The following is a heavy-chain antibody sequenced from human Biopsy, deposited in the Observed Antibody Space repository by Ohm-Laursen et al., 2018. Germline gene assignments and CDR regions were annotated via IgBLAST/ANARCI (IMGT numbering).Heavy chain of an antibody. D-gene: IGHD3-22*01. J-gene: IGHJ5*02. CDR2: ISNSGTT. Sequence: GTLSLTCTLSGASVRSHFLTWIRQPPGKGLQWIGSISNSGTTKSSPSLKSRVNISLHTSKNQLSLKLNSVTAADTAVYYCARGDYFDSNGYFWFDPWGQGTLVTVSS. CDR1: GASVRSHF. V-gene: IGHV4-59*02. CDR3: ARGDYFDSNGYFWFDP.